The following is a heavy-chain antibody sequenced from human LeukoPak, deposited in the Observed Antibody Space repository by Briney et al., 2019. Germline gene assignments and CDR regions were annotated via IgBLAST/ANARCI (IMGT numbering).Heavy chain of an antibody. D-gene: IGHD1-26*01. CDR1: GYTFSIFS. Sequence: EASVKVSCKASGYTFSIFSIDWVRQAPGQGLEWVGTIDPNGGTTSFAQKFQGRVTLTRDMSTNTVSMEMRSLRSEDTAVYFCAREGATREYNGDSWRHFFDIWGQGTLVTVS. CDR3: AREGATREYNGDSWRHFFDI. CDR2: IDPNGGTT. J-gene: IGHJ4*02. V-gene: IGHV1-46*01.